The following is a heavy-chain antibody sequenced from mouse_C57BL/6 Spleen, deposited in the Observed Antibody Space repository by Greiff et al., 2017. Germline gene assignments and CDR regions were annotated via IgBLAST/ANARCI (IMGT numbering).Heavy chain of an antibody. CDR2: IDPETGGT. Sequence: VQLQQSGAELVRPGASVTLSCKASGYTFTDYEMHWVKQTPVHGLEWIGAIDPETGGTAYNQKFKGKAILTADKSSSTACMELRSLTSEDSAIYYCSMDSSGYWGQGTTLTVSS. D-gene: IGHD3-2*02. CDR1: GYTFTDYE. V-gene: IGHV1-15*01. CDR3: SMDSSGY. J-gene: IGHJ2*01.